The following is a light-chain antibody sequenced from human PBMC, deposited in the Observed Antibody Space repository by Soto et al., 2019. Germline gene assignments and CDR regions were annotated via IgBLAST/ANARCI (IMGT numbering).Light chain of an antibody. CDR3: ATWDDRLTGYV. Sequence: QSVLTQPPSASGTPGQRVTISCSGSNSNSGSNTVTWYQQLPGTAPILLIYSNNQRSSGVPDRFSGSRSGTSGSLAISGLQAEDEADYYCATWDDRLTGYVFGSGTKLTVL. J-gene: IGLJ1*01. V-gene: IGLV1-44*01. CDR2: SNN. CDR1: NSNSGSNT.